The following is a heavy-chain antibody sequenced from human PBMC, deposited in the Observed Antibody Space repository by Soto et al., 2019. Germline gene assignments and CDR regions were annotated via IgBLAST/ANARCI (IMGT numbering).Heavy chain of an antibody. Sequence: QVQLVQSGTEVKKPGASVKVSCKASGYTFGKYGISWVRQAPGQGPEWVGWISVYHGNTVHAQKFRGRVNMTTDTSTSTVYMELGSLKSDDTAIYYCAKDCSGASCGFDIWGQGTLVTVSS. J-gene: IGHJ4*02. CDR1: GYTFGKYG. V-gene: IGHV1-18*01. D-gene: IGHD2-15*01. CDR3: AKDCSGASCGFDI. CDR2: ISVYHGNT.